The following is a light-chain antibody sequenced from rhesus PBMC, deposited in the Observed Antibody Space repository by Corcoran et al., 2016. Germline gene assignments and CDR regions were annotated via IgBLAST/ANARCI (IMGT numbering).Light chain of an antibody. CDR1: LGISSW. V-gene: IGKV1-22*01. J-gene: IGKJ1*01. CDR3: QQYSSRPPT. CDR2: KAS. Sequence: DIQMTQSPSSLSASVGDTVTITCRARLGISSWLDWYQQKTGKAPKLLIYKASSLESWVPSRFSGSGSGKDFTLTISSLQSEDFATYYCQQYSSRPPTFGQGTKVEIK.